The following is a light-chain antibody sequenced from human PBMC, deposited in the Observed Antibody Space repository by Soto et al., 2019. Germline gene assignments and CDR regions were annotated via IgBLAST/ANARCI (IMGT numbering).Light chain of an antibody. CDR1: GSNIGNNY. CDR2: ENN. V-gene: IGLV1-51*02. J-gene: IGLJ2*01. Sequence: SVLTQPPSVSAAPGQKVTISCSGSGSNIGNNYVSWYQQLPGTAPKLLIYENNKRPSGIPDRFSGSKSGTSATLGITGLQTGDEADYYCGTWDSSLSAGRVFGGGTKLTVL. CDR3: GTWDSSLSAGRV.